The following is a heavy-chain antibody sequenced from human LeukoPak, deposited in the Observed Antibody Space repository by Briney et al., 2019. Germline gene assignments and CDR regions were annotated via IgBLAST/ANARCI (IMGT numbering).Heavy chain of an antibody. V-gene: IGHV4-59*08. CDR3: ARQLEEEIVVVPDAMGGNWFDP. D-gene: IGHD2-2*01. Sequence: SETLSLTCTVSNGSISPYYWSWIRQPPGKGLEWIGYIYSSGNTNYNPSLKSRVTISLDTSKNQFSLRLSSVTAADTAVYYCARQLEEEIVVVPDAMGGNWFDPWGQGTLVTVSS. CDR1: NGSISPYY. CDR2: IYSSGNT. J-gene: IGHJ5*02.